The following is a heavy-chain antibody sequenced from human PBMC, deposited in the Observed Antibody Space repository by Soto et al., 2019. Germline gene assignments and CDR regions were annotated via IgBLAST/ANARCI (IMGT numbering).Heavy chain of an antibody. Sequence: EVQLVESGGGLVNIGGSLRLSCVASGVIFRKTWMSWVRQAPGKGLEWIARIKSDNDGGAIDYIAPVKGRFTISRDDSKNMVFLQMNSLNIEDTAVYYCTTEPRDWGQGTPVTVSS. CDR1: GVIFRKTW. J-gene: IGHJ4*02. V-gene: IGHV3-15*01. CDR2: IKSDNDGGAI. CDR3: TTEPRD.